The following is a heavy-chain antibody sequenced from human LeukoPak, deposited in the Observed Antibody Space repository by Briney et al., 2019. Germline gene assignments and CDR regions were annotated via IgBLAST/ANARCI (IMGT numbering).Heavy chain of an antibody. J-gene: IGHJ4*02. CDR2: MNPNSGNT. D-gene: IGHD6-19*01. V-gene: IGHV1-8*01. CDR1: GYTFTRYD. CDR3: ARGPYSSGWYVLSY. Sequence: ASVKVSCKASGYTFTRYDINWVRQATGQGLEWMGWMNPNSGNTGYAQKFQGRVTMTRNTSISTAYMELSSLRSEDTAVYYCARGPYSSGWYVLSYWGQGTLVTVSS.